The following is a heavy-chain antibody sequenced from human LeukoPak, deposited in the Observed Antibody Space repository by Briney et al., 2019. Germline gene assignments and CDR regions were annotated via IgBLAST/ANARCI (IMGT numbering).Heavy chain of an antibody. CDR1: GFTFSNAY. CDR2: ISYDGSNK. CDR3: ARGYCSGGSCYPDAFDI. J-gene: IGHJ3*02. D-gene: IGHD2-15*01. V-gene: IGHV3-30-3*01. Sequence: GGSLRLSCAASGFTFSNAYMNWVRQAPGKGLEWVAVISYDGSNKYYADSVKGRFTISRDNSKNTLYLQMNSLRAEDTAVYYCARGYCSGGSCYPDAFDIWGQGTMVTVSS.